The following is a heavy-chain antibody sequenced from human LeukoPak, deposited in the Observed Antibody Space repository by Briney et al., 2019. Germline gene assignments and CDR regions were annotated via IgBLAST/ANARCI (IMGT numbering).Heavy chain of an antibody. CDR2: IIPIFGTA. V-gene: IGHV1-69*13. D-gene: IGHD6-6*01. CDR3: ARLEYSSSSPAFDI. CDR1: GGTFSSYA. Sequence: ASVKVSCKASGGTFSSYAISWVRQAPGQGLEWMGGIIPIFGTANYAQKFQGRVTITADESTSTAYMELSSLRSEDTAVYYCARLEYSSSSPAFDIWGQGTMVTVSS. J-gene: IGHJ3*02.